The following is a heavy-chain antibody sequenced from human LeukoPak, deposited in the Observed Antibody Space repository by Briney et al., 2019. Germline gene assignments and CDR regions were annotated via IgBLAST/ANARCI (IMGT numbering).Heavy chain of an antibody. Sequence: PSETLSLTCTVSGGSISDSSSYWGWIRQPPGKGLEWVASIYYSGSTYYNPSLKSRVSISVDTSKNQFSLKLSSVTAADTAVYYCVSRNYYFDYWGQGTLVTVSS. CDR1: GGSISDSSSY. CDR3: VSRNYYFDY. V-gene: IGHV4-39*01. D-gene: IGHD3-3*02. CDR2: IYYSGST. J-gene: IGHJ4*02.